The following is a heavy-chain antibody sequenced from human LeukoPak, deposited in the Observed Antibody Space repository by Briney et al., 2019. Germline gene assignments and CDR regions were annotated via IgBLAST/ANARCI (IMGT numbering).Heavy chain of an antibody. CDR1: GDSLSSGGYS. V-gene: IGHV4-30-4*07. D-gene: IGHD6-13*01. Sequence: SETLSLTCEVSGDSLSSGGYSWSWIRQPPGKGLEWIGYIRYSGSTYYNPSLKSRLTMSVEASKTQFSLKLSSVTAADTAVYYCAREVVAAAGTVDYWGQGILVTVSS. CDR3: AREVVAAAGTVDY. CDR2: IRYSGST. J-gene: IGHJ4*02.